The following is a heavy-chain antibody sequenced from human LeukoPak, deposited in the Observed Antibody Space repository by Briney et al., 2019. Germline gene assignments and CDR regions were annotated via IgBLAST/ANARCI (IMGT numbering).Heavy chain of an antibody. CDR1: GYTFTSYD. D-gene: IGHD2-15*01. J-gene: IGHJ4*02. V-gene: IGHV1-8*03. CDR2: MNPSSGNT. Sequence: GASVKVSCKASGYTFTSYDINWVRQATGQGLEWMGWMNPSSGNTGYAQKFQGRVTITRNTSISTAYMELSSLRSEDTAVYYCARGPWWHHFDYWGQGTLVTVSS. CDR3: ARGPWWHHFDY.